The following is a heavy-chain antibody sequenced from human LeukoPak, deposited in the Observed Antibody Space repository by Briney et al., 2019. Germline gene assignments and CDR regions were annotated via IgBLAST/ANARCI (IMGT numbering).Heavy chain of an antibody. V-gene: IGHV1-69*05. D-gene: IGHD5-12*01. CDR2: IIPIFGTA. CDR1: GGTFSSYA. Sequence: EASVKVSCKASGGTFSSYAISWVRQAPGQGLEWMGGIIPIFGTANYAQKLQGRVTMTTDTSTSTAYMELRSLRSDDTAAYYCARAEEATISNWFDPWGQGTLVTVSS. CDR3: ARAEEATISNWFDP. J-gene: IGHJ5*02.